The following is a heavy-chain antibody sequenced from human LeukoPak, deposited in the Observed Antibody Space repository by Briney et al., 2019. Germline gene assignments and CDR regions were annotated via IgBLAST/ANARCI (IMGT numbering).Heavy chain of an antibody. D-gene: IGHD6-19*01. Sequence: PSETLSLTCTVSGGSISSSSYYWGWIRQPPGKGLEWIGSIYYSGGTYYNPSLKSRVTISVDTSKNQFSLKLSSVTAADTAVYYCARELSGAGFDYWGQGTLVTVSS. CDR2: IYYSGGT. J-gene: IGHJ4*02. V-gene: IGHV4-39*07. CDR3: ARELSGAGFDY. CDR1: GGSISSSSYY.